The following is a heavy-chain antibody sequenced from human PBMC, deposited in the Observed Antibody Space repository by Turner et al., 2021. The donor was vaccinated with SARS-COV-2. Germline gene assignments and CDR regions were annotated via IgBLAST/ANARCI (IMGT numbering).Heavy chain of an antibody. CDR3: AKDLGYYGSGSL. CDR1: GFTFSSYA. CDR2: ISGSGGST. J-gene: IGHJ4*02. D-gene: IGHD3-10*01. Sequence: EVQLLESGGGLVQPGGSLILSSAASGFTFSSYAMSWVRQAPGKGLEWVSTISGSGGSTYYADSVKGRFTISRDNSKNTLYLQMNSLRAEDTAVYYCAKDLGYYGSGSLWGQGTLVTVSS. V-gene: IGHV3-23*01.